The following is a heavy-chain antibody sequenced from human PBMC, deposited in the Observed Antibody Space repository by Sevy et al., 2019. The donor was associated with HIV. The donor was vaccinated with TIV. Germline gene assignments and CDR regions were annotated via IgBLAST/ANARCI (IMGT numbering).Heavy chain of an antibody. V-gene: IGHV4-39*01. D-gene: IGHD3-9*01. Sequence: SETLSLTCSVSGGSISSSTYYWGWIRQPPGRGLEWIGSVYFTGSTYYNPSLKSRVTISVDTSKNAFSLKVNSVTAADTAVYYCARLGGLRFFDWSSLNYFDYWGQGTLVTVSS. CDR2: VYFTGST. CDR3: ARLGGLRFFDWSSLNYFDY. J-gene: IGHJ4*02. CDR1: GGSISSSTYY.